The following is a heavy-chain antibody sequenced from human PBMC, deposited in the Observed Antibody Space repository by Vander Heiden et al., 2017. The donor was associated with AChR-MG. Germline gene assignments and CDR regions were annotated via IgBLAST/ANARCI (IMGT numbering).Heavy chain of an antibody. CDR1: GGTFSSYA. V-gene: IGHV1-69*01. CDR2: IIPIVGTA. J-gene: IGHJ6*02. Sequence: SSVKVSCKASGGTFSSYAISWVRQAPGQGLEWMGGIIPIVGTANYAQKFQGRVTITADESTSTAYMELSSLSSEDTAVYYCARGRGAVTNAYYYYGMDVWGQGTTVTVSS. D-gene: IGHD4-17*01. CDR3: ARGRGAVTNAYYYYGMDV.